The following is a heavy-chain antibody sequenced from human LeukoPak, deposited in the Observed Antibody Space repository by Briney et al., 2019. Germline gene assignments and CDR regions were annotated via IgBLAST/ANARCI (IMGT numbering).Heavy chain of an antibody. J-gene: IGHJ4*02. CDR2: IYTSGST. Sequence: SETLSLTCTVSGGSISSGSYYWSWIRQPAGKGLEWIGRIYTSGSTNHNPSLKSRVTISVDTSKNQFSLKLSSVTAADTAVYYCARAWYSSSWWRLDYWGQGTLVTVSS. V-gene: IGHV4-61*02. CDR1: GGSISSGSYY. D-gene: IGHD6-13*01. CDR3: ARAWYSSSWWRLDY.